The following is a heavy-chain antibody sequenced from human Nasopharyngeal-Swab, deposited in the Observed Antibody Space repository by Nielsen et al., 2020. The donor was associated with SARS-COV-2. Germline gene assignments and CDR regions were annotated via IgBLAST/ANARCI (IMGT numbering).Heavy chain of an antibody. CDR1: GFTFSSYG. D-gene: IGHD6-19*01. J-gene: IGHJ6*02. V-gene: IGHV3-30*18. CDR2: ISYDGSNK. Sequence: GGSLRLSCAASGFTFSSYGMHWVRQAPGKGLEWVAVISYDGSNKYYADSVKGRFTISRDNSKNTLYLQMNSLRAEDTAVYYCAKSGSSGWWRYYYYGMDVWGQGTTVTVSS. CDR3: AKSGSSGWWRYYYYGMDV.